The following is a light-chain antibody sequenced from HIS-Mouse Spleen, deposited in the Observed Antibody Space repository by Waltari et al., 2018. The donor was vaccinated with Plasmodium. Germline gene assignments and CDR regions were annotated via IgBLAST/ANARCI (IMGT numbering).Light chain of an antibody. Sequence: ALTQPASVSGSPGQSITISCTGTSSDVGGYNYVSWYQQHPGKAPKLMIYEVSNRPSGVSNRFSGSKSGNTASLTISGLQAEDEADYYCSSYTSSSTRVFGGGTKLTVL. CDR3: SSYTSSSTRV. V-gene: IGLV2-14*01. J-gene: IGLJ2*01. CDR1: SSDVGGYNY. CDR2: EVS.